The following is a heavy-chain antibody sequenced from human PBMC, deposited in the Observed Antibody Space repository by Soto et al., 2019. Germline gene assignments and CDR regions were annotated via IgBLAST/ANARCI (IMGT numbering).Heavy chain of an antibody. V-gene: IGHV3-30*18. CDR1: GFTFDTYD. CDR2: ISYDGSNE. D-gene: IGHD6-6*01. CDR3: ANRAYKLILKAAFDY. Sequence: QVQLVESGGGVVQPGRSLRLSCAASGFTFDTYDMHWVRQAPGKGLEWVAVISYDGSNEYYPDSVKGRFTISRDNSKNTLYLQMKSLRAEDTALYYCANRAYKLILKAAFDYWGQGTLVTVSS. J-gene: IGHJ4*02.